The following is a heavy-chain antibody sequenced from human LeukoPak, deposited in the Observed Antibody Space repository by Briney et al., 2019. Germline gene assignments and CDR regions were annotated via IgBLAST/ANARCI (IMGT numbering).Heavy chain of an antibody. CDR2: LYSGGSA. V-gene: IGHV3-53*01. Sequence: PGGSLRLSCAASGFIVSSNYMNWVRQAPGKGLEWIAVLYSGGSAYYADSVKGRFTISRDNSKNTLYLQIYSLRADDTAIYYCARDSETETGWYYYGMDVWGQGTTVTVSS. CDR1: GFIVSSNY. J-gene: IGHJ6*02. CDR3: ARDSETETGWYYYGMDV. D-gene: IGHD1-1*01.